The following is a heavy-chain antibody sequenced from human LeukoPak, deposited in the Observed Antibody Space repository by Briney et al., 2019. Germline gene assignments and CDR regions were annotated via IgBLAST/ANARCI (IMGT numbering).Heavy chain of an antibody. J-gene: IGHJ4*02. CDR2: ITPILGIA. CDR3: ARADRRYYYDSSGYAN. CDR1: GGTFSSYA. Sequence: SVKVSCKASGGTFSSYAISWVRQAPGQGLELMGRITPILGIANYAQKFQGRVTITADNSTSTAYMELSSLRSEDTAVYYCARADRRYYYDSSGYANWGQGTLVTVSS. V-gene: IGHV1-69*04. D-gene: IGHD3-22*01.